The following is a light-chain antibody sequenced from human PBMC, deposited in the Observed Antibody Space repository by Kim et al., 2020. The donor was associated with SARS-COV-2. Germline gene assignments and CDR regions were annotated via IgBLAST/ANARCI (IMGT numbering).Light chain of an antibody. CDR2: DAS. J-gene: IGKJ4*01. CDR3: LQHNTYPLT. CDR1: QDISNS. Sequence: ASVGDRVTITCRASQDISNSLAWFQQKPGKVPKRLIYDASTLQSGVPSRFSGSGSATEFTLTISSLQPEDFATYYCLQHNTYPLTFGGGTKVDIK. V-gene: IGKV1-17*03.